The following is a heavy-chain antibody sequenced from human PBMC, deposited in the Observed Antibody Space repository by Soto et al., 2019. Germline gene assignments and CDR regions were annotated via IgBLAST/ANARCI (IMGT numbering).Heavy chain of an antibody. J-gene: IGHJ3*02. CDR3: ARATYYYDSSGYSYAFDI. CDR1: GGTFSSYA. V-gene: IGHV1-69*01. D-gene: IGHD3-22*01. CDR2: IIPIFGTA. Sequence: QVQLVQSGAEVKKPGSSVKVSCKASGGTFSSYAISWVRQAPGQGLEWMGGIIPIFGTANYAQKFQGRVTITADEYTSTAYMELTSLRSEDTAVYYCARATYYYDSSGYSYAFDIWGQGTMVTVSS.